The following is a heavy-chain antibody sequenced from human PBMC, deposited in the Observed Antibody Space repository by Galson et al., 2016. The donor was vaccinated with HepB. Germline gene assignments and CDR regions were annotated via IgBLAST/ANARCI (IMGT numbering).Heavy chain of an antibody. V-gene: IGHV3-23*01. D-gene: IGHD3-22*01. CDR3: AIRLDYYGSRGS. Sequence: SLRLSCAASGFSFRNYAMSWVRQAPGKGLEWVSSISDTAGSTYYADSVKGRFTISRDNSRNTLFLKLNRLRAEDTAVYYCAIRLDYYGSRGSWGQGTLVTVSS. J-gene: IGHJ5*02. CDR1: GFSFRNYA. CDR2: ISDTAGST.